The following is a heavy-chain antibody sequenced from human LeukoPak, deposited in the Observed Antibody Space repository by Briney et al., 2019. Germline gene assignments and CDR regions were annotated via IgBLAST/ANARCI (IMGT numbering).Heavy chain of an antibody. CDR3: ARHSVYGGYDY. Sequence: SETLSLTCTVSGGSISSSSYYWGWIRQPPGKGLEWIGSIYYSGSTYYNPSLKSRVTISVDTSKNQFSLKLRSVTAADTAVYYCARHSVYGGYDYWGQGTLVTVSS. J-gene: IGHJ4*02. CDR1: GGSISSSSYY. V-gene: IGHV4-39*01. D-gene: IGHD3-10*02. CDR2: IYYSGST.